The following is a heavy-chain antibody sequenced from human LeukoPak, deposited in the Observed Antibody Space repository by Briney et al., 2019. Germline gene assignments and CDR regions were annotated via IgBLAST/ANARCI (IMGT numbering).Heavy chain of an antibody. CDR2: ISYDGSDK. CDR3: ARDWGSWDFDF. D-gene: IGHD6-13*01. CDR1: GFTFSSYA. V-gene: IGHV3-30*04. J-gene: IGHJ4*02. Sequence: GGSLRLSCAASGFTFSSYAMYWVRQAPGKGLEWVAVISYDGSDKFYADSVKGRFTISRDSSKNTLYLQMNSLRPEDTAVYYCARDWGSWDFDFWGQGTLVTVSS.